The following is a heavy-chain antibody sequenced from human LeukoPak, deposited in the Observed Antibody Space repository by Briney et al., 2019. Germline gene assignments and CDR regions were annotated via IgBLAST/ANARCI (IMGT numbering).Heavy chain of an antibody. Sequence: SETLSLTCTVSGDSIYTSYCSWIRQPPGNGLEYIGYIYHSGDTYYNPSLKSRVTMSLDISNNQFSLRLSSVTTADTAVYYCARTARQCDYWGQGILVSVSS. CDR2: IYHSGDT. CDR3: ARTARQCDY. V-gene: IGHV4-59*01. CDR1: GDSIYTSY. J-gene: IGHJ4*02. D-gene: IGHD6-6*01.